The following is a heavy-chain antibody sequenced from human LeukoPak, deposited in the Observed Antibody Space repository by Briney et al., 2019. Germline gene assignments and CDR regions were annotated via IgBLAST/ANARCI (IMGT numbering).Heavy chain of an antibody. CDR3: ARSSRYDIWTGYPY. D-gene: IGHD3-9*01. CDR2: INANSGGT. J-gene: IGHJ4*02. V-gene: IGHV1-2*02. CDR1: GYTFTGYY. Sequence: ASVKVSCKASGYTFTGYYMHWVRRAPGQGLEWMGWINANSGGTNYAQKFQGRVTMTRDTSIGTAYMELSRLRSDDTAVYYCARSSRYDIWTGYPYWGQGTLVTVSP.